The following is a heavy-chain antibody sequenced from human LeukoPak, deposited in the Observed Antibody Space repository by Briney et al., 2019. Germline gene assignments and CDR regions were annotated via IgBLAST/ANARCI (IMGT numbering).Heavy chain of an antibody. CDR2: ISWDGGST. CDR3: AKDRRGSYYYYYYMDV. CDR1: GFIFDDYA. D-gene: IGHD1-26*01. J-gene: IGHJ6*03. V-gene: IGHV3-43D*03. Sequence: GGSLRLSCAASGFIFDDYAMHWVRQAPGKGLEWVSLISWDGGSTYYADSVKGRFTISRDNSKNSLYLQMNSLRAEDTALYYCAKDRRGSYYYYYYMDVWGKGTTVTVSS.